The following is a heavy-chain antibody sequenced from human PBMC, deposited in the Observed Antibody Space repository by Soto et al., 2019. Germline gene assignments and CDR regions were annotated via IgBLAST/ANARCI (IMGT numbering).Heavy chain of an antibody. D-gene: IGHD2-15*01. CDR1: GGSFSGYY. V-gene: IGHV4-34*01. Sequence: QVQLQQWGAGLLKPSETLSLTCAVYGGSFSGYYWSWIRQPPGKGLEWIGEINHSGSTNYNPSLKSRVTISVDTSKHQFSLKLSSVTAADTAVYYCARGQVVAATPGFGYWGQGTLVTVSS. CDR3: ARGQVVAATPGFGY. J-gene: IGHJ4*02. CDR2: INHSGST.